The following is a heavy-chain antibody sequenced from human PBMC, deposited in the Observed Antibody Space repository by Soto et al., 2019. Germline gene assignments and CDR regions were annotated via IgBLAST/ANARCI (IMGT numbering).Heavy chain of an antibody. CDR3: AREVAVAGVPPGGAFQV. Sequence: QVQLVESGGGVVQPGTSLRLSCAASGFTLSSYGMHWVRQAPGKGLEWVAVLWSDGSTRYYADSVEGRFTISRDISKNTLSLLVNSLGADDTAIYYCAREVAVAGVPPGGAFQVWGQGTMVTVSS. J-gene: IGHJ3*01. D-gene: IGHD6-19*01. CDR2: LWSDGSTR. CDR1: GFTLSSYG. V-gene: IGHV3-33*01.